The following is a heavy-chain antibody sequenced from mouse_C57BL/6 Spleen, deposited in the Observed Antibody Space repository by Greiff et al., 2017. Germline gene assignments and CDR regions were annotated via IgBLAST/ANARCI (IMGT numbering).Heavy chain of an antibody. V-gene: IGHV1-54*01. J-gene: IGHJ4*01. CDR2: INPGSGGT. D-gene: IGHD2-4*01. CDR1: GYAFTNYL. Sequence: QVQLQQSGAELVRPGPSVKVSCKASGYAFTNYLIEWVKQRPGQGLEWIGVINPGSGGTNYNEKFKGKATLTADKSSSTAYMQLSSLTSEDSAVYFCARSRLRDAMDYWGQGTSVTVSS. CDR3: ARSRLRDAMDY.